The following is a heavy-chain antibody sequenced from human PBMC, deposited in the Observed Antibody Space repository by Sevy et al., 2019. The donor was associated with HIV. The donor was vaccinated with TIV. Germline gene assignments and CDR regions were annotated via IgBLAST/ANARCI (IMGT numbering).Heavy chain of an antibody. Sequence: GGSLRLSCAASEFIFSDYAMNWVRQTPGKGLEWVSSINGKGRSTHYADSVEGRFTISRDNSKNTLYLKMNSLRAEDTAVYYCAKTINSGGGAVPAANYYYGMDVWGQGTTVTVSS. CDR2: INGKGRST. V-gene: IGHV3-23*01. J-gene: IGHJ6*02. CDR3: AKTINSGGGAVPAANYYYGMDV. D-gene: IGHD2-2*01. CDR1: EFIFSDYA.